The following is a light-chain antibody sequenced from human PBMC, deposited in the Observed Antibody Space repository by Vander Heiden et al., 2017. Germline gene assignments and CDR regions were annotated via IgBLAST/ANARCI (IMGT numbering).Light chain of an antibody. Sequence: AGQMTQSPSSLSASVGARVTITCRASQGSRNDLGWYQQKPGQTPKVLIYGASTLHSRVPSRFSGSGSGTDFVLTISGLQPEDSATYFCLQDYSYPRTFGQGTKVEIK. CDR3: LQDYSYPRT. CDR1: QGSRND. CDR2: GAS. J-gene: IGKJ1*01. V-gene: IGKV1-6*01.